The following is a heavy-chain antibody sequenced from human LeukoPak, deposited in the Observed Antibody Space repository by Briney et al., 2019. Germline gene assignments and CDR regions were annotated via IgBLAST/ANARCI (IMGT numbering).Heavy chain of an antibody. V-gene: IGHV3-66*01. J-gene: IGHJ5*02. CDR2: IYSGGST. D-gene: IGHD1-26*01. Sequence: GGSLRLSCVASEFTFSSYNMNWVRQAPGKGLEWVSVIYSGGSTYYADSVKGRFTISRDNSKNTLYLQMNSLRAEDTAVYYCARDSSETYSYTWFDPWGQGTLVTVSS. CDR1: EFTFSSYN. CDR3: ARDSSETYSYTWFDP.